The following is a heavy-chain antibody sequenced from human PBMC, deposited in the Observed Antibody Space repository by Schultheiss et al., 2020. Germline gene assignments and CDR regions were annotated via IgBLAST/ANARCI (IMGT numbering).Heavy chain of an antibody. CDR3: ARHVRDSGWHTFDY. CDR1: GGSISSSNW. D-gene: IGHD5-12*01. V-gene: IGHV4-39*01. J-gene: IGHJ4*02. Sequence: SETLSLTCAVSGGSISSSNWWSWVRQPPGKGLEWIGSIYYSGSTYYNPSLKSRVTISVDTSKNQFSLKLSSVTAADTAVYYCARHVRDSGWHTFDYWGQGTLVTVSS. CDR2: IYYSGST.